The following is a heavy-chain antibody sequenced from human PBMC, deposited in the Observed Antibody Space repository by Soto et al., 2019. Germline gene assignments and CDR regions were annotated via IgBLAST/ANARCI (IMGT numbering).Heavy chain of an antibody. Sequence: GGSQRLSCAASGFPFSSYGMHWVRQAPGKGLEWVAVISYDETNKQYADSVKGRFTISRDNSKNTLYLQMNSLRPEDTAVYYCARNQGYRRGTFCYRWFPLFYPWGQGRLVRVS. D-gene: IGHD3-10*01. V-gene: IGHV3-30*03. CDR2: ISYDETNK. CDR3: ARNQGYRRGTFCYRWFPLFYP. J-gene: IGHJ5*02. CDR1: GFPFSSYG.